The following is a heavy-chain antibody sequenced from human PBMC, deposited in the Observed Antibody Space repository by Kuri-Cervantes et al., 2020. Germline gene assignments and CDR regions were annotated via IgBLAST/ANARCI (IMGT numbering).Heavy chain of an antibody. CDR3: ARRGRGRHYYMDV. V-gene: IGHV1-24*01. CDR2: FDPEDGET. D-gene: IGHD2-15*01. J-gene: IGHJ6*03. Sequence: ASVKVSCKISGHTLTELSMHWVRQAPGKGLEWMGGFDPEDGETIYAQKFQGRVTMTRDTSTSTVYMELSSLRSEDTAVYYCARRGRGRHYYMDVWGKGTTVTVSS. CDR1: GHTLTELS.